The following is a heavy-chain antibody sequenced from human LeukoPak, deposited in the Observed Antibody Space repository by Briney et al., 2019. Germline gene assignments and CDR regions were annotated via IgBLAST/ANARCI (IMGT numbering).Heavy chain of an antibody. J-gene: IGHJ6*02. CDR3: ARDRDVARFLEWLYNYYYYGMDV. CDR2: ISYDGSNK. V-gene: IGHV3-30-3*01. D-gene: IGHD3-3*01. CDR1: GFTFSSYA. Sequence: GRSLRLSCAASGFTFSSYAMHWVRQAPGKGLEWVAVISYDGSNKYYADSVKGRFTISRDNSKNTLYLQMNSLRAEDTAVYYCARDRDVARFLEWLYNYYYYGMDVWGQGTTVTVS.